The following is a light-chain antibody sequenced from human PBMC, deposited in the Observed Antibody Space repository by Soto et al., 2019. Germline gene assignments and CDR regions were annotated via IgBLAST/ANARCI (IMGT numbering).Light chain of an antibody. CDR1: QSLLHSNGYNY. V-gene: IGKV2-28*01. CDR2: LGS. J-gene: IGKJ1*01. CDR3: MQALQTPWM. Sequence: VFRKCQLSLPGSYGEQASISCRTNQSLLHSNGYNYLDWYLQKPGQSPQLLIYLGSNRASGVPDRFSGSGSGTDFTLKMSRVEAMAVGVYFCMQALQTPWMIGPGTKVDIK.